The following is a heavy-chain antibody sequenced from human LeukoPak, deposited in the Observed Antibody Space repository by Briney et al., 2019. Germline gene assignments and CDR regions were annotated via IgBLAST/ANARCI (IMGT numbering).Heavy chain of an antibody. CDR2: ISSSGTTI. CDR3: ARSVRADY. CDR1: GFTFTSYD. V-gene: IGHV3-48*03. Sequence: GGSLRLSCVASGFTFTSYDMNWVPEAPGKGLEWILYISSSGTTIYYADSVKGRFTISRDNAKNSLHLQMNSLRAEDTAVYYCARSVRADYWGQGTLVTVSS. J-gene: IGHJ4*02.